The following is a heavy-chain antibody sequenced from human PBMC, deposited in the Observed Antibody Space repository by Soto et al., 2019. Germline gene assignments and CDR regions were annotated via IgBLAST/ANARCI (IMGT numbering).Heavy chain of an antibody. Sequence: PGGSLRLSCAASGFTFSSYAMHWVRQAPGKGLEWVAVISYDGSNKYYADSVKGRFTISRDNSKNTLCLQMNSLRAEDTAVYYCARGFVPYYDSSGYPKNYYFDYWGQGTLVTVSS. CDR2: ISYDGSNK. J-gene: IGHJ4*02. CDR1: GFTFSSYA. D-gene: IGHD3-22*01. CDR3: ARGFVPYYDSSGYPKNYYFDY. V-gene: IGHV3-30-3*01.